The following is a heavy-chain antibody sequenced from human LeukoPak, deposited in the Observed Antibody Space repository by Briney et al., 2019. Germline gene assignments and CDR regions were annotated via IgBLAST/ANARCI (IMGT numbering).Heavy chain of an antibody. CDR2: ISGSGGST. Sequence: GGSLRLSCAASGFTFSSYAMSWVRQAPGKGLEWVSAISGSGGSTYYADSVKGRFTISRDNAKNSLYLQMNSLRAEDTAVYYCARISYDSSGYPFDYWGQGTLVTVSS. CDR3: ARISYDSSGYPFDY. J-gene: IGHJ4*02. V-gene: IGHV3-23*01. CDR1: GFTFSSYA. D-gene: IGHD3-22*01.